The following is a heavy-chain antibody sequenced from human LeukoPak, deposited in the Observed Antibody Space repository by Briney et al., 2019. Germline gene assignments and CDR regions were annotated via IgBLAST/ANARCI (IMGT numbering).Heavy chain of an antibody. Sequence: GGSLRLSCAASGFTFTSYSMNWVRQAPGKGLEWVASISGSSSYIYYVDSVKGRFTISRDNAKNALYLRMNSLRAEDTAVYYCARDFQSGNFWPFQHWGLGTLVTVSS. D-gene: IGHD1-1*01. CDR2: ISGSSSYI. CDR1: GFTFTSYS. J-gene: IGHJ1*01. CDR3: ARDFQSGNFWPFQH. V-gene: IGHV3-21*06.